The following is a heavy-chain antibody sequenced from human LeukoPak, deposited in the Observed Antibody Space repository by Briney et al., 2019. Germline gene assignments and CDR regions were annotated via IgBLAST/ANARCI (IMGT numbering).Heavy chain of an antibody. Sequence: EPGGSLRLSCAASGFTFSSYAMSWVRQAPGKGLEWVGFIRSKAYGGTTEYAASVKGRFTISRDDSKSIAYLQMNSLKTEDTAVYYCTRGLRYFDWSPIDAFDIWGQGTMVTVSS. D-gene: IGHD3-9*01. CDR1: GFTFSSYA. CDR3: TRGLRYFDWSPIDAFDI. CDR2: IRSKAYGGTT. V-gene: IGHV3-49*04. J-gene: IGHJ3*02.